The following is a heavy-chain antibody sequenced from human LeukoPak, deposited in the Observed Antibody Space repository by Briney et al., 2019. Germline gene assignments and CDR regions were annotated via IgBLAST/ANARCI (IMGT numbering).Heavy chain of an antibody. CDR3: ARRMATVTDAFDI. D-gene: IGHD5-24*01. Sequence: SETLSLTCNVSGDSLTSHFWSWIRQTPGKGLEWIGYVFHSGTTNYSPSLKSRVTISLDTSKKQFYLRLASVTAADTAVYYCARRMATVTDAFDIWRRGTMVSVSS. CDR1: GDSLTSHF. CDR2: VFHSGTT. J-gene: IGHJ3*02. V-gene: IGHV4-59*08.